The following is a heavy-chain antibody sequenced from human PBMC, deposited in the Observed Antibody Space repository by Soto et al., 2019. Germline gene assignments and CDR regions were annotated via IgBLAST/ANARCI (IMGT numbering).Heavy chain of an antibody. CDR3: ARGGTIFGVVITDYYYYYGMDV. D-gene: IGHD3-3*01. CDR1: GYTFTSYD. Sequence: ASVKVSCKASGYTFTSYDINWVRQATGQRLEWMGWMNPNSGNTGYAQKFQGRVTMTRNTSISTAYMELSSLRSEDTAVYYCARGGTIFGVVITDYYYYYGMDVWGQGTTVTVSS. CDR2: MNPNSGNT. J-gene: IGHJ6*02. V-gene: IGHV1-8*01.